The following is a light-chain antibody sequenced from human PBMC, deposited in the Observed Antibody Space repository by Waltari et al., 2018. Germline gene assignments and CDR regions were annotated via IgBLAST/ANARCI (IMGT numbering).Light chain of an antibody. V-gene: IGLV3-1*01. J-gene: IGLJ1*01. CDR3: QAWDSSTYV. Sequence: SYELTQPPSVSVSPGQTASITCSGDKLGDKSACWYQQKPGRSPVLVIYLDTKRPSAIPARFSGSKSGNTATLTISGTQTMDEADYYCQAWDSSTYVFGTGTKVTVL. CDR2: LDT. CDR1: KLGDKS.